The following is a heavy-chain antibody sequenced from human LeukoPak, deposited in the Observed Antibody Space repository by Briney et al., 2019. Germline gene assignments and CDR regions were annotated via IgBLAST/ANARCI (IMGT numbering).Heavy chain of an antibody. Sequence: ASVKVSCKASGYTFTSYDINCVRQATRQGLEWMGWMNPNSGNTGYVQKFQGRVTMTRNTSISTAYMELSSLRSEDTAVYYCARRDSSGYYYVSDYWGQGTLVTVSS. D-gene: IGHD3-22*01. V-gene: IGHV1-8*01. CDR2: MNPNSGNT. CDR3: ARRDSSGYYYVSDY. CDR1: GYTFTSYD. J-gene: IGHJ4*02.